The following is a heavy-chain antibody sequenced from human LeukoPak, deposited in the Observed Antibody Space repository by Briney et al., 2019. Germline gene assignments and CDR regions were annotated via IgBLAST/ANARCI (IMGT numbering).Heavy chain of an antibody. CDR3: ARESSASSGWHAHFAP. J-gene: IGHJ5*02. CDR2: IIPIFGTA. D-gene: IGHD6-19*01. V-gene: IGHV1-69*01. CDR1: GGTFSSYA. Sequence: SVKVSCKASGGTFSSYAISWVRQAAGQGLEWMGGIIPIFGTANYAQKFQGRVTITADESTSTAYMELSSLRSEDTAVYYCARESSASSGWHAHFAPWGQGTLVTVSS.